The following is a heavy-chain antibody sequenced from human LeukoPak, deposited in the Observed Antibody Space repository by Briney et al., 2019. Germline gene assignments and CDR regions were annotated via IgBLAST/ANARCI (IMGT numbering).Heavy chain of an antibody. Sequence: GGSLRLSCAASGFTFSNFGFHWVRQAPGKGLEWVAIIRYDGSNKYYADSVKGRFTISRDNSQNTLDLQMNNLRAEDTAVYYCARDKDGYNMEYYFDHWGQGTLVTVSS. V-gene: IGHV3-30*02. CDR1: GFTFSNFG. CDR3: ARDKDGYNMEYYFDH. J-gene: IGHJ4*02. D-gene: IGHD5-24*01. CDR2: IRYDGSNK.